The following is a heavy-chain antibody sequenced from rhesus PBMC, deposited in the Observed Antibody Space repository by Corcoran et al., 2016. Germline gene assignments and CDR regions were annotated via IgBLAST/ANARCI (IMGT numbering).Heavy chain of an antibody. CDR2: IDVTRALT. V-gene: IGHV4-73*01. Sequence: QVKLQQWGEGLVKPSETLSLTCAVYGGSISGYYYWRWIRQAPGKGVEWIGNIDVTRALTNYNPSLSNRVTISKDTSKNLFSLKLSSVTAADAAVYYCARDGVAAAAFDYWGQGVLVTVSS. J-gene: IGHJ4*01. D-gene: IGHD6-25*01. CDR3: ARDGVAAAAFDY. CDR1: GGSISGYYY.